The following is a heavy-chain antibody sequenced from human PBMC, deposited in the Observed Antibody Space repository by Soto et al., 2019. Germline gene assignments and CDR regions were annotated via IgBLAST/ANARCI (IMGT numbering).Heavy chain of an antibody. CDR2: ISSDGSNK. CDR1: GFIFSKYG. Sequence: QVQLVESGGGVVQPGTSLRLSCAASGFIFSKYGMHWVRQAPGKGLEWVAVISSDGSNKYYAESVKGRFIISRDKSENTLYLQMNSLRAEDTALYYCAKDLGSGKPYYYYAMDVWGQGTTVTVSS. CDR3: AKDLGSGKPYYYYAMDV. D-gene: IGHD3-10*01. V-gene: IGHV3-30*18. J-gene: IGHJ6*02.